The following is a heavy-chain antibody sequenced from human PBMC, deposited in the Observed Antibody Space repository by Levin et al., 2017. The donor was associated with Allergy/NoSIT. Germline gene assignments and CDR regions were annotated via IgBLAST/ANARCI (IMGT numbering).Heavy chain of an antibody. Sequence: SLKISCAASGFTFDDYAMHWVRQAPGKGLEWVSGISWNSGSIGYADSVKGRFTISRDNAKNSLYLQMNSLRAEDTALYYCAKGGGDYDHQGWFDPWGQGTLVTVSS. CDR3: AKGGGDYDHQGWFDP. CDR2: ISWNSGSI. V-gene: IGHV3-9*01. CDR1: GFTFDDYA. D-gene: IGHD4-17*01. J-gene: IGHJ5*02.